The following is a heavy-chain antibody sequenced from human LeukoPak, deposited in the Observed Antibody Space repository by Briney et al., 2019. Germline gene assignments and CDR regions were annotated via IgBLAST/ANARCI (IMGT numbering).Heavy chain of an antibody. CDR2: IYYSGST. Sequence: SETLSLTCTVSGGSISSYYWNWIRQPPGKGLEWIGYIYYSGSTNYNPSLKSRVTTSVDTSKNQFSLKLSSVTAADTAVYYCARAQPYYYDSSPPLDYWGQGTLVTVSS. D-gene: IGHD3-22*01. V-gene: IGHV4-59*01. J-gene: IGHJ4*02. CDR3: ARAQPYYYDSSPPLDY. CDR1: GGSISSYY.